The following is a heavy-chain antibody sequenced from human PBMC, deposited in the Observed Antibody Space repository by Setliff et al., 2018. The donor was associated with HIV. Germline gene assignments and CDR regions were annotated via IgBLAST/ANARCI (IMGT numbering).Heavy chain of an antibody. Sequence: GESLKISCMGSGYSFTTYWITWVRQMPGKGLEWMGRIDPSDSYTDYSQSFHGHVTLSVDRSINTAYLRWSSLKASDTAMYYCARVGPGHRDGKIYDTFDIWGQGTLVTVSS. V-gene: IGHV5-10-1*01. CDR1: GYSFTTYW. J-gene: IGHJ3*02. CDR2: IDPSDSYT. CDR3: ARVGPGHRDGKIYDTFDI. D-gene: IGHD5-12*01.